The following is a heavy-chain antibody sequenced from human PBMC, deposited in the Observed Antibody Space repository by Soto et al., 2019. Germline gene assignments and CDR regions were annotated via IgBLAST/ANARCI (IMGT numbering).Heavy chain of an antibody. J-gene: IGHJ6*02. CDR1: GYSFTSYW. CDR3: ARQWDDYGSGSYYLPPYYYYGMDV. D-gene: IGHD3-10*01. Sequence: GESLKISCKGSGYSFTSYWIGWVRQMPWKGLEWMGIIYPGDSDTRYSPSFQGQVTISADKSISTAYLQWSSLKASDTAMYYCARQWDDYGSGSYYLPPYYYYGMDVWGQGTTVTVSS. V-gene: IGHV5-51*01. CDR2: IYPGDSDT.